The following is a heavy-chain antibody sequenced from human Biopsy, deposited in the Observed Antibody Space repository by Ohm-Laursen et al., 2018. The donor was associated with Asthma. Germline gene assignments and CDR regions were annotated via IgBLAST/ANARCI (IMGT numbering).Heavy chain of an antibody. J-gene: IGHJ4*02. D-gene: IGHD2-21*02. Sequence: SETLSLTCTVSGGSINNFYWSWIRQPPAKGLESIGHVYYSGSTNYNPSLKSRVTISIDASKNQFSLKLTSATAADTAVYYWARGVDRVTGLLDHFESWGQGTLVTVSS. CDR2: VYYSGST. CDR3: ARGVDRVTGLLDHFES. CDR1: GGSINNFY. V-gene: IGHV4-59*13.